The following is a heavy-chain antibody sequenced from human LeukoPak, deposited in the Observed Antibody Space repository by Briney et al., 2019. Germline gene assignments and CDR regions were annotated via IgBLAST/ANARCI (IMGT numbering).Heavy chain of an antibody. CDR1: GCCINNYY. Sequence: SETLSLTCTVSGCCINNYYWNWIRQPPGKGLEWIGYISDNGNTNYSPSLKSRVTISVDTSKSQFSLNLTSVTAVDTAVYYCARLGGFTYKGWGQGTLVTVSS. V-gene: IGHV4-59*01. CDR3: ARLGGFTYKG. D-gene: IGHD3-16*01. CDR2: ISDNGNT. J-gene: IGHJ4*02.